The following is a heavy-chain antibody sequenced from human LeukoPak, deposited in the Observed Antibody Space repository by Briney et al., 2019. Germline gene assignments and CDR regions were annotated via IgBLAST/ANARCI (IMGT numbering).Heavy chain of an antibody. CDR2: IYYSGST. CDR3: AREGMDSSGYYYGFDY. CDR1: GGSISSSSYY. J-gene: IGHJ4*02. D-gene: IGHD3-22*01. Sequence: SETLSLTCTVSGGSISSSSYYWGWIRQPPGKGLEWIGSIYYSGSTYYNPSLKSRVTISVDTSKNQFSLKLSSVTAADTAVYYSAREGMDSSGYYYGFDYWGQGTLVTVSS. V-gene: IGHV4-39*07.